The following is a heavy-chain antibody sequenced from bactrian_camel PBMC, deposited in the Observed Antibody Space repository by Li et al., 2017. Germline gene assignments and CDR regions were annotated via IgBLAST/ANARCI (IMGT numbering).Heavy chain of an antibody. D-gene: IGHD2*01. J-gene: IGHJ4*01. Sequence: VQLVESGGGSVEAGGSLRLSCATSSVVFSDNCFAWFRQAPGQEREGVAAIDRRSGATVVSDSVKGRFTISQDNAKNTVYLQMNSLKPEDTAMYYCAARGPYCYTKLSVRDYTYWGQGTQVT. CDR3: AARGPYCYTKLSVRDYTY. V-gene: IGHV3S40*01. CDR2: IDRRSGAT. CDR1: SVVFSDNC.